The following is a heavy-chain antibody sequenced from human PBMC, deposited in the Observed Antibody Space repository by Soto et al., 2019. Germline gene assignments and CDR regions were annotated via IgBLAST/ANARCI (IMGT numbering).Heavy chain of an antibody. J-gene: IGHJ4*01. CDR3: ARADWGGRWWQKLISFDN. CDR1: GGSIRNAGYY. V-gene: IGHV4-30-4*01. CDR2: IYYSGST. Sequence: PSETLSLTCSVSGGSIRNAGYYWGWIRQPPGKGLEWIGYIYYSGSTYYNPSLKSRLSISVDTSRNQFSLNLTSVTAPDTAGYFCARADWGGRWWQKLISFDNWGRGTLVTAPQ. D-gene: IGHD2-15*01.